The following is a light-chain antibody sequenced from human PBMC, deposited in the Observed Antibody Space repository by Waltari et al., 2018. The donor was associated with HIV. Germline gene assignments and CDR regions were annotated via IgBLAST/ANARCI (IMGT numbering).Light chain of an antibody. J-gene: IGLJ2*01. Sequence: QLGLTQSPSASASLGASVKLTCTLSSGHTNYAIAWHQQRPENGPRFFMSLNSNGSHPKGVRSPYCFSGSTTAAALDLTRSSPESEDESYYLCPNLSSGIGVFGGGTTLTVL. V-gene: IGLV4-69*01. CDR2: LNSNGSH. CDR3: PNLSSGIGV. CDR1: SGHTNYA.